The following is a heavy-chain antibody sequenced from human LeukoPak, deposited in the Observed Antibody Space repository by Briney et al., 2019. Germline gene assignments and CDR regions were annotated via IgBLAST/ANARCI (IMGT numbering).Heavy chain of an antibody. CDR2: IYYSGST. Sequence: SETLSLTCTVSGGSISSYYWSWIRQPPGKGLEWIGYIYYSGSTNYNPSLKSRVTISVDTSKNQFSLKLSSVTAVDTAVYYCAIEGYSSSWYYFDYWGQGTLVTVSS. J-gene: IGHJ4*02. CDR1: GGSISSYY. D-gene: IGHD6-13*01. V-gene: IGHV4-59*01. CDR3: AIEGYSSSWYYFDY.